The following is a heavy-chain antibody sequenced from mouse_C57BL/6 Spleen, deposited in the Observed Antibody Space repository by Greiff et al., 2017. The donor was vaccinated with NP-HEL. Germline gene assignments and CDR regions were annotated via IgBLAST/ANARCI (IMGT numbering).Heavy chain of an antibody. Sequence: QVQLQQPGAELVRPGPSVKLSCKASGYTFTSYWMHWVKQRPGQGLEWIGVIDPSDSYTNYNQKFKGKATLTVDTSSSTAYMQLSSLTSEDSAVYYCARFHYYGSSSYYFDYWGQGTTLTVSS. CDR1: GYTFTSYW. CDR3: ARFHYYGSSSYYFDY. V-gene: IGHV1-59*01. D-gene: IGHD1-1*01. CDR2: IDPSDSYT. J-gene: IGHJ2*01.